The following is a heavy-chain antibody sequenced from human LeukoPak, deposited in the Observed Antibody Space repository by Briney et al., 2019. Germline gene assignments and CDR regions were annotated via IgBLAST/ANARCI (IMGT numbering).Heavy chain of an antibody. CDR1: GFTFSNYG. D-gene: IGHD2/OR15-2a*01. CDR3: ARDLDFYATDQ. CDR2: IQSDGSNN. Sequence: GGSLRLSCAASGFTFSNYGMHWVRPAPGKGLGWVAFIQSDGSNNYYADSVKGRFTISRDNSKNSVFLQMSSLRADDTAVYYCARDLDFYATDQWGQGTLVTVSS. V-gene: IGHV3-30*02. J-gene: IGHJ5*02.